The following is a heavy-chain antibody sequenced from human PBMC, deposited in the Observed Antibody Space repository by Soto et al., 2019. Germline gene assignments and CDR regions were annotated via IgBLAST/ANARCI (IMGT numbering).Heavy chain of an antibody. CDR2: ISGYNRTT. J-gene: IGHJ5*02. Sequence: SVKVSCKASGYTFAAYGISWVRQAPGQGLEWMGWISGYNRTTKYVRRFQNRVTMTTDTSTNTAYLELRSLRSDDTAVYYCARDSPRWEIGWNWFDPRGQGTLVTVSS. D-gene: IGHD1-26*01. CDR1: GYTFAAYG. V-gene: IGHV1-18*04. CDR3: ARDSPRWEIGWNWFDP.